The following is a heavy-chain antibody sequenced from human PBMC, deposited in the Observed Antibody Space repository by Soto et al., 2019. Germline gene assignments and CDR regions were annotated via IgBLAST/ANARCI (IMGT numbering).Heavy chain of an antibody. D-gene: IGHD3-3*01. CDR3: ARDRGYDFWSGYPQSHY. V-gene: IGHV1-18*04. Sequence: QVQLVQSGAEVKKPGASVKVSCKASGYTFTSYGIIWVRQAPGQGLEWMGWISAYNGNTNYAQKLQGRVTMTTDTSTSTAYMELRSLRSDDTAVYYCARDRGYDFWSGYPQSHYWGQGTLVTVSS. J-gene: IGHJ4*02. CDR1: GYTFTSYG. CDR2: ISAYNGNT.